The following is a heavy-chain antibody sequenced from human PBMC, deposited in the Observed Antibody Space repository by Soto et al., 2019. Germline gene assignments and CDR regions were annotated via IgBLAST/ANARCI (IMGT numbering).Heavy chain of an antibody. Sequence: SETLSLTCTVSNASISSRKWWTWVRQTPGKGLEWIGHVFHNGRTYYNPSLKGRVGILVDTSRNHFSLNLNSMTVADAAVYYCARWVEVSLDYFDSWGQGIPVTVSS. J-gene: IGHJ4*02. CDR1: NASISSRKW. CDR3: ARWVEVSLDYFDS. D-gene: IGHD1-1*01. CDR2: VFHNGRT. V-gene: IGHV4-4*02.